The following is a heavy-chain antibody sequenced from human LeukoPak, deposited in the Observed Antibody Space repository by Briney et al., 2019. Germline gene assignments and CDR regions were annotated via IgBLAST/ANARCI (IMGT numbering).Heavy chain of an antibody. CDR1: GGSFSGYY. J-gene: IGHJ4*02. V-gene: IGHV4-34*01. Sequence: SETLSLTCAVYGGSFSGYYWSWIRQPPGKGLEWIGEINHSGSTNYNPSLKSRVTISVDTSKNQFSLKLSSVTAADTAVYYCARGKRNVGSGSYLPLFDYWSQGTLVTVSA. CDR2: INHSGST. CDR3: ARGKRNVGSGSYLPLFDY. D-gene: IGHD3-10*01.